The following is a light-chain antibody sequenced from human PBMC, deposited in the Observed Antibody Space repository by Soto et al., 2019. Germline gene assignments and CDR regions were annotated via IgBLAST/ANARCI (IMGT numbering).Light chain of an antibody. Sequence: QSALTQAASVSGSPGQSITISCTGTSSDVGGYNYVSWFQQHPGKAPKLVIFEVSNRPSGVSDRFSGSKSGNTASLTISGLQAEDEADYYCCSYTNTHTWVFGAGTKLTVL. V-gene: IGLV2-14*01. CDR1: SSDVGGYNY. CDR3: CSYTNTHTWV. J-gene: IGLJ3*02. CDR2: EVS.